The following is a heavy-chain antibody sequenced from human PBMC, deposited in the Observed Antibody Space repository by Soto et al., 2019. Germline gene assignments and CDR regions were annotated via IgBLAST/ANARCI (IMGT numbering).Heavy chain of an antibody. CDR2: IYYSGST. CDR1: GGSISSYY. Sequence: PSETLSLTCTVSGGSISSYYWSWIRQPPGKGLEWIGYIYYSGSTNYNPSLKSRVTISVDTSKNQFSLKLSSVTAADTAVYSCASYSGYDNNYYFDYWGQGTLVTVSS. D-gene: IGHD5-12*01. V-gene: IGHV4-59*01. CDR3: ASYSGYDNNYYFDY. J-gene: IGHJ4*02.